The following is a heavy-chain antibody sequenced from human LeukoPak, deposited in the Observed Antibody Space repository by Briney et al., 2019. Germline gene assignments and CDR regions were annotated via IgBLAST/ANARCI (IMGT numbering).Heavy chain of an antibody. V-gene: IGHV3-48*01. Sequence: GGSLRLSCAGSGFTFSNAWMSWVRQAPGKGLEWVSYISSSSSTIYYADSVKGRFTISRDNSKNTLYLQMNSLSAEDTAVYYCAKGFNWNPDYWGQGTLVTVSS. J-gene: IGHJ4*02. CDR3: AKGFNWNPDY. D-gene: IGHD1-20*01. CDR1: GFTFSNAW. CDR2: ISSSSSTI.